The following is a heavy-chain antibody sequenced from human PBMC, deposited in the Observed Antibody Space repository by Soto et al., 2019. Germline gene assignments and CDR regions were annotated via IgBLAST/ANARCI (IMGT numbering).Heavy chain of an antibody. CDR2: MNQDGSET. CDR1: GFTFSNYY. Sequence: VQLVESGGGLVQPGESLRLSCAASGFTFSNYYMTWVRQAPGKGLEWLANMNQDGSETYYVDSVKGRLTISRDNAKSLLYLQMNSLYYCARDIVAPGSFVYFDYWGQGSLVSVSS. D-gene: IGHD5-12*01. J-gene: IGHJ4*02. CDR3: GSFVYFDY. V-gene: IGHV3-7*02.